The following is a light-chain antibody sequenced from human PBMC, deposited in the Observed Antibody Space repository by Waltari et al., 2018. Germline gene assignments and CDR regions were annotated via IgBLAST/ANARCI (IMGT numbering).Light chain of an antibody. CDR2: AAS. Sequence: DIQMTQSPFSLSASVGDRVTITCRGSQSISSYLNWYQQKPGKAPKLLIYAASSLQSGVPSRFSGSGSGTDFTLTISSLQPEDFATYYCQQSYSTPPTFGQGTKVEIK. CDR3: QQSYSTPPT. CDR1: QSISSY. V-gene: IGKV1-39*01. J-gene: IGKJ1*01.